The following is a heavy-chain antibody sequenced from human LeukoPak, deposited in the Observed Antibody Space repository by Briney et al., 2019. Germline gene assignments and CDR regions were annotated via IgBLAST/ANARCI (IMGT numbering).Heavy chain of an antibody. CDR1: GFTVSSNY. V-gene: IGHV3-66*01. J-gene: IGHJ4*02. CDR2: IYSGGST. D-gene: IGHD1-1*01. Sequence: PGGSLRLSCAASGFTVSSNYMSWVRQAPGKGLEWVSVIYSGGSTYYADSVKGRFTISRDNSKNTLYLQMNSLRAEDTAVYYCARDQDDGTLDYWGQGTLVTVSS. CDR3: ARDQDDGTLDY.